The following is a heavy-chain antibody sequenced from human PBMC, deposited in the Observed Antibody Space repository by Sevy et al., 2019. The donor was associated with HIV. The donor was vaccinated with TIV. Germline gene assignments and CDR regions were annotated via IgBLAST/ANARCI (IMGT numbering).Heavy chain of an antibody. D-gene: IGHD2-2*01. J-gene: IGHJ6*02. CDR3: ARVVVVPDYYGMDV. Sequence: GESLKISCAASGFTFSSYSMNWVRQAPGKGLEWVSYISSSSSTIYYAASVKGRFTISRDNAKNSLYLQMNSLRAEDTAFYYCARVVVVPDYYGMDVWGQGTTVTVSS. V-gene: IGHV3-48*01. CDR1: GFTFSSYS. CDR2: ISSSSSTI.